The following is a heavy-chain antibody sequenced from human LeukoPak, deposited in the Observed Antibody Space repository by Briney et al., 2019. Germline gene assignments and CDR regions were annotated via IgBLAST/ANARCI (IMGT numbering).Heavy chain of an antibody. CDR3: ARQVGPDY. Sequence: GGSLRLSCAASGFTFRNYAMAWVRQAPGKGLEWVSAISGSGGNTYFADSVKGRFTISRDNSKNALYLQMNSLRAEDTAVYFCARQVGPDYWGQGTLVTVSS. CDR1: GFTFRNYA. V-gene: IGHV3-23*01. J-gene: IGHJ4*02. CDR2: ISGSGGNT.